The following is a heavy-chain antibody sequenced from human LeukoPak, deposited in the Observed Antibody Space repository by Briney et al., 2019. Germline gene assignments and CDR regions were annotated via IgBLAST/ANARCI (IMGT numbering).Heavy chain of an antibody. Sequence: SEILSLTCAVYGGSFSGYYWSWIRQPPGKGLEYIGEINHSGSTNSNPSLKSRVTISVDTSKNQFSLRLRSVTAADTAVYYCAPYNVDTAYWYFALWGRGTLVTVS. V-gene: IGHV4-34*01. CDR1: GGSFSGYY. CDR3: APYNVDTAYWYFAL. J-gene: IGHJ2*01. CDR2: INHSGST. D-gene: IGHD5-18*01.